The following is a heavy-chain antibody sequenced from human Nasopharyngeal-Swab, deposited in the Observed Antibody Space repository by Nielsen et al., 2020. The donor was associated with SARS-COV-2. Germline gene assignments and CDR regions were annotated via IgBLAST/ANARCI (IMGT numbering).Heavy chain of an antibody. Sequence: VRQAPGKGLEYVSAISSNGGSTYYADSVKGRFTISRDNSKNTLYLQMSSLRAEDTAVYYCAREKLDFWSGYLDYWGQGTLVTVSS. CDR2: ISSNGGST. D-gene: IGHD3-3*01. V-gene: IGHV3-64D*06. J-gene: IGHJ4*02. CDR3: AREKLDFWSGYLDY.